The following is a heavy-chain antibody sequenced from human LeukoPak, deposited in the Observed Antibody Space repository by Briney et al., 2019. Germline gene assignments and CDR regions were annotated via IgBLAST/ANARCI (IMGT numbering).Heavy chain of an antibody. CDR2: MNPNSGNT. CDR3: AREIGRYCTNGVCREYYYYYYDMDV. J-gene: IGHJ6*02. V-gene: IGHV1-8*01. Sequence: GASVTVSCKASGYTFTSYDINWVRQATGQGLEWMGWMNPNSGNTGYAQKFQGRVTMTRNTSISTAYMELSSLRSEDTAVYYCAREIGRYCTNGVCREYYYYYYDMDVWGQGTTVTVSS. D-gene: IGHD2-8*01. CDR1: GYTFTSYD.